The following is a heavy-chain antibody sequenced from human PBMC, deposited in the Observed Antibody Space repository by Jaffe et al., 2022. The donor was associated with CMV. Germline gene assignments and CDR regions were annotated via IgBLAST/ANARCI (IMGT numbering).Heavy chain of an antibody. Sequence: QVQLVQSGAEVKKPGSSVKVSCKASGGTFSSYAISWVRQAPGQGLEWMGRIIPILGIANYAQKFQGRVTITADKSTSTAYMELSSLRSEDTAVYYCASSLYSSSWPETWFDPWGQGTLVTVSS. CDR2: IIPILGIA. J-gene: IGHJ5*02. D-gene: IGHD6-13*01. V-gene: IGHV1-69*09. CDR1: GGTFSSYA. CDR3: ASSLYSSSWPETWFDP.